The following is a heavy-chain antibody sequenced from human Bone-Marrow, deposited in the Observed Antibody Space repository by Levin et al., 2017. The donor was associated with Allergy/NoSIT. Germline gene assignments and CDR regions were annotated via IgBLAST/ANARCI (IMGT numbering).Heavy chain of an antibody. Sequence: QAGGSLRLSCEASGFTFGSYAMSWVRQAPGKGLEWVSVISDSGGSTWYADSVKGRFTISRDTSKNTLYLQMNSLRAEDTAIYYCAKDPDFSSYFDWWGQGTVVTVS. V-gene: IGHV3-23*01. D-gene: IGHD1-14*01. CDR1: GFTFGSYA. CDR3: AKDPDFSSYFDW. CDR2: ISDSGGST. J-gene: IGHJ4*02.